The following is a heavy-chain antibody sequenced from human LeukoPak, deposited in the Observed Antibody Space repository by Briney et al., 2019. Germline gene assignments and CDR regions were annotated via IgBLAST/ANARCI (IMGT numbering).Heavy chain of an antibody. D-gene: IGHD6-19*01. CDR1: GFTFSSYG. Sequence: EGSLRLSCAASGFTFSSYGMHWVRQAPGKGLEWVAFIRYDGSNKYYADSVKGRFTISRDNSKNTLYLQMNSLRAEDTAVYYCAKDPGALGYSSGWYSDDYWGQGTLVTVSS. J-gene: IGHJ4*02. CDR2: IRYDGSNK. CDR3: AKDPGALGYSSGWYSDDY. V-gene: IGHV3-30*02.